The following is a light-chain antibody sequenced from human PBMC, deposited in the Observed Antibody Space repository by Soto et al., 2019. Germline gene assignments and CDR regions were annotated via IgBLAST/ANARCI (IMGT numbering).Light chain of an antibody. CDR1: QSISKW. CDR2: ETS. J-gene: IGKJ1*01. V-gene: IGKV1-5*03. CDR3: QQYKDYWT. Sequence: DVQMTQAPSTLSASVGGAVTITCRASQSISKWLAWYQQKPGKAPKLLIYETSSLEDGVPSRFSGSGSGTELSLTITSLQPEDFATYYCQQYKDYWTFGQGTKVDI.